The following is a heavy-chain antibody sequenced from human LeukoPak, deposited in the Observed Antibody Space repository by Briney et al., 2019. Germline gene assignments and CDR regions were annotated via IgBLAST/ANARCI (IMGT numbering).Heavy chain of an antibody. CDR1: GFTFSSCA. CDR2: INQGGNDK. D-gene: IGHD3-22*01. CDR3: VTTTRGYSRDY. Sequence: GESLKISCKGSGFTFSSCAMSWVRQAPGKGLEWVANINQGGNDKQYVDSMKGRFTISRDNAKNSLFLQMDGLRVEDTAVYYCVTTTRGYSRDYWGQGTLVTVSS. J-gene: IGHJ4*02. V-gene: IGHV3-7*01.